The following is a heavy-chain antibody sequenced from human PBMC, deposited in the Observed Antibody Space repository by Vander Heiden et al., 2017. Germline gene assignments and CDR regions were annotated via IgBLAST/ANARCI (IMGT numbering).Heavy chain of an antibody. Sequence: QVQLVESGGGLVKPGGSLRLSCSASGFTFSDYYMGWIRQAPGKGLEWVSYISSSGSTIYYADSVKGRFTISRDNAKNSLYLQMNSLRAEDTAVYYCARESGYCSSTSCTFDIWGQGTMVTVSS. CDR3: ARESGYCSSTSCTFDI. CDR2: ISSSGSTI. D-gene: IGHD2-2*03. J-gene: IGHJ3*02. CDR1: GFTFSDYY. V-gene: IGHV3-11*01.